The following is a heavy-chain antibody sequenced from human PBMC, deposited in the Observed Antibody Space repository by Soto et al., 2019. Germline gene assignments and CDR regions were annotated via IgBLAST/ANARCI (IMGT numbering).Heavy chain of an antibody. CDR2: IYYSGST. D-gene: IGHD5-12*01. CDR1: GGSISSYY. Sequence: SETLSPTCTVSGGSISSYYWSWIRQPPGKGLEWIGYIYYSGSTNYNPSLKSRVTISVDTSKNQFSLKLSSVTAADTAVYYCARSRGWLQLVAFDYWGQGTLVTVSS. V-gene: IGHV4-59*01. J-gene: IGHJ4*02. CDR3: ARSRGWLQLVAFDY.